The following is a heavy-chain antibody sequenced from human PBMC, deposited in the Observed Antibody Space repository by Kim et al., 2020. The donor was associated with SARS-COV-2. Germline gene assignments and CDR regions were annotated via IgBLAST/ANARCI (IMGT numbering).Heavy chain of an antibody. D-gene: IGHD2-2*01. CDR2: IDPSDSYT. CDR1: GYSFTSYW. Sequence: GESLKISCKGSGYSFTSYWISWVRQMPGKGLEWMGRIDPSDSYTNYSPSFQGHVTISADKSISTAYLQWSSLKASDTAMYYCARRPINCSSTSCWFDPWGQGTLVTVSS. CDR3: ARRPINCSSTSCWFDP. J-gene: IGHJ5*02. V-gene: IGHV5-10-1*01.